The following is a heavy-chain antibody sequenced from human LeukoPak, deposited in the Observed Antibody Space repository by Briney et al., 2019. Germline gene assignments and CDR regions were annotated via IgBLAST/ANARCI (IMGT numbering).Heavy chain of an antibody. V-gene: IGHV1-69*04. D-gene: IGHD6-19*01. CDR3: ARDYHSSGWSPSNLDY. J-gene: IGHJ4*02. CDR1: GGTFSSYA. CDR2: IIPILGIA. Sequence: SVKVSCKASGGTFSSYAISWVRQAPGQGLEWMGRIIPILGIANYAQKFQGRVTITADKSTSTAYMELSSLRSDDTAVYYCARDYHSSGWSPSNLDYWGQGTLVTVSS.